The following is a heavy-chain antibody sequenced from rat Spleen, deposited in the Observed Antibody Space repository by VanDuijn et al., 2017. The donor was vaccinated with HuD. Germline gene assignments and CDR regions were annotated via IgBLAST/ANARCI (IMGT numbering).Heavy chain of an antibody. D-gene: IGHD1-8*01. V-gene: IGHV2S30*01. CDR1: GFSLTNYG. CDR3: TRSLYSSPLLDH. J-gene: IGHJ2*01. CDR2: MRYDGDT. Sequence: QVQLKESGPGLVQPSQTLSLTCTVSGFSLTNYGINWVRQPPGKGLEWMGRMRYDGDTSYNSTLKSRLSISRDTSKSQVFLRLCSLQSDDTAIYYCTRSLYSSPLLDHWGQGVMVTVSS.